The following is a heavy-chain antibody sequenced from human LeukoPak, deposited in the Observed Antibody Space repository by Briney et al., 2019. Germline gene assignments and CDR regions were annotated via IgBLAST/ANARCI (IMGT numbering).Heavy chain of an antibody. CDR2: ISGSGGST. CDR3: AKDQADCSSTSCYERGFDY. CDR1: GFTFSSYG. V-gene: IGHV3-23*01. D-gene: IGHD2-2*01. Sequence: PGGSLRLSCAASGFTFSSYGMSWVRQAPGKGLEWVPAISGSGGSTYYADSVKGRFTISRDNSKNTLYLQMNSLRGEDTAVYYCAKDQADCSSTSCYERGFDYWGQGTLVTVSS. J-gene: IGHJ4*02.